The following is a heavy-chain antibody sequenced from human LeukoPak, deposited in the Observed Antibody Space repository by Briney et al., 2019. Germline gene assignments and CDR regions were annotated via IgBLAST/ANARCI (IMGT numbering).Heavy chain of an antibody. CDR2: IWYDGSNK. Sequence: GGSLRLSCAASGFTFSSYGMHWVRQAPGKGLEWVAVIWYDGSNKYYADSVKGRFTISRDNSKNTLYLQMNSLRAEDTAVYYCARDLPYCSGGSCYSPDSFDYWGQGTLVTVSS. CDR3: ARDLPYCSGGSCYSPDSFDY. D-gene: IGHD2-15*01. V-gene: IGHV3-33*01. J-gene: IGHJ4*02. CDR1: GFTFSSYG.